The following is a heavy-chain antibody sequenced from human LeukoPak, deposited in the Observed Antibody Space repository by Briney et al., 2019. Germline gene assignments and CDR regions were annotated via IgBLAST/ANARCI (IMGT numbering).Heavy chain of an antibody. D-gene: IGHD3-16*01. CDR3: ARVLGLAPFDY. CDR2: INPNSGGT. Sequence: GASVKVSCKASGYTFTGYYIHWLRQAPGQGLEWMGWINPNSGGTNSVQKFQGRVTMTRDTSISTAYMELSRLRSDDTAVYYCARVLGLAPFDYWGQGTLVTVSS. CDR1: GYTFTGYY. V-gene: IGHV1-2*02. J-gene: IGHJ4*02.